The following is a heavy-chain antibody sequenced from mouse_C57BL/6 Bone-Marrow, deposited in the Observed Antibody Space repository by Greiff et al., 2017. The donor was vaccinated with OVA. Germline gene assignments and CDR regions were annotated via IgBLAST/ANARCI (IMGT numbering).Heavy chain of an antibody. CDR2: ISSGSSTI. V-gene: IGHV5-17*01. J-gene: IGHJ4*01. D-gene: IGHD3-2*02. CDR1: GFTFSDYG. CDR3: ARPGRQLRDYYAMDY. Sequence: DVQLQESGGGLVKPGGSLKLSCAASGFTFSDYGMHWVRQAPEKGLAWVAYISSGSSTIYYADTVKGRFTISRDNAKNTLFLQMTSLRSEDTAMYYCARPGRQLRDYYAMDYWGQGTSVTVSS.